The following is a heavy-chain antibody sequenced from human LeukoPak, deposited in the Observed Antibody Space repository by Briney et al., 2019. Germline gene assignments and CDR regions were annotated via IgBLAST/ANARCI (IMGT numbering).Heavy chain of an antibody. CDR3: ARPATGYCSSTSCLNRAYLEIDAFDI. D-gene: IGHD2-2*01. Sequence: GGSLRLSCAASGFTFSSYSMNWVRQAPGKGLEWVSSISSSSSYIYYADSVKGRFTISRDNAKNSLYLQMNSLRAEDTAVYYCARPATGYCSSTSCLNRAYLEIDAFDIWGQGAMVTVSS. J-gene: IGHJ3*02. CDR2: ISSSSSYI. CDR1: GFTFSSYS. V-gene: IGHV3-21*01.